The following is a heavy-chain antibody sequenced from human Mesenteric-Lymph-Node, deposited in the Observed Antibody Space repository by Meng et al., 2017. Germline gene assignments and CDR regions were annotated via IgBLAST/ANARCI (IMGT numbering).Heavy chain of an antibody. CDR1: GYTFTSYG. CDR3: AREADVDPAMGTNAFDI. D-gene: IGHD5-18*01. J-gene: IGHJ3*02. Sequence: ASVKVSCKASGYTFTSYGISWVRQAPGQGLEWMGWISAYNGNTNYAQKLQGRVTMTTDTSTSTAYMELRSLRSEDTAVYYCAREADVDPAMGTNAFDIWGQGTMVTVSS. CDR2: ISAYNGNT. V-gene: IGHV1-18*01.